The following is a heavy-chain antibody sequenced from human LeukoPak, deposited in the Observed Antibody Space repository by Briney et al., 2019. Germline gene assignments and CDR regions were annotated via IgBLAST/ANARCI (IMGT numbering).Heavy chain of an antibody. J-gene: IGHJ4*02. CDR1: GFTFDDYA. CDR2: ISWNSGSI. D-gene: IGHD1-26*01. V-gene: IGHV3-9*01. Sequence: PGGSLRLSCAASGFTFDDYAMHWVRQAPGKGLEWVSGISWNSGSIGYADSVKGRFTISRDNAKNSLYLQMNSLRAEDTALYYCAKGQWELLYYFDYWGQGTLVTVSS. CDR3: AKGQWELLYYFDY.